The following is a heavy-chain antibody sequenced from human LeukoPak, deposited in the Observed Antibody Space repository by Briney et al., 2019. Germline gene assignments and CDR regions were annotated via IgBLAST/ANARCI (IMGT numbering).Heavy chain of an antibody. Sequence: GGSLRLSCAASGFTVSSTYITWVRQAPGKGLQWVSVIYSDGTTYYADSVKGRFTISRDSSKNTVFLQMNSLRVEDTAMFYCARDLRGSYGYWGQGTLVTVSS. J-gene: IGHJ4*02. CDR1: GFTVSSTY. V-gene: IGHV3-53*01. CDR2: IYSDGTT. D-gene: IGHD1-26*01. CDR3: ARDLRGSYGY.